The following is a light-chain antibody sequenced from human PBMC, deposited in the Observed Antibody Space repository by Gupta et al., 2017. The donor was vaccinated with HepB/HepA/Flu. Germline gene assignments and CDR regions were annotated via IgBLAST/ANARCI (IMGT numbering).Light chain of an antibody. CDR2: GAS. CDR3: QQYGSSPSLT. CDR1: QSVSSSY. V-gene: IGKV3-20*01. J-gene: IGKJ4*01. Sequence: VLTQSPGTLSLSPGERATLSCRASQSVSSSYLAWYQQKPGQAPRLLIYGASSRATGIPDRFSGSGSGTDFTLTISRLEPEDFAVYYCQQYGSSPSLTFGGGTKVEIK.